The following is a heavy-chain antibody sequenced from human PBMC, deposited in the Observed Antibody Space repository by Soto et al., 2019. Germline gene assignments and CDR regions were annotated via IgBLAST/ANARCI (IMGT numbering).Heavy chain of an antibody. CDR2: INPKSGGT. CDR3: ARAGHRREPHAFDI. J-gene: IGHJ3*02. V-gene: IGHV1-2*02. Sequence: ASVKVSCKTSGYTFSAYYMHWVRRATGQGLEWMGWINPKSGGTLYAQKFQGRVTMTRDTSTSTVYMELSSLRSEDTAVYYCARAGHRREPHAFDIWGQGTMVTVSS. CDR1: GYTFSAYY.